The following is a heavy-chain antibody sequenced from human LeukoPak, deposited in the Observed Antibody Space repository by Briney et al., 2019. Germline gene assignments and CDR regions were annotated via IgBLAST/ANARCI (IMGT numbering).Heavy chain of an antibody. CDR2: IYSGGST. J-gene: IGHJ3*02. D-gene: IGHD6-19*01. Sequence: GASLRLSCVASGFTVSSNYMSWVRQAPGKGLEWVSVIYSGGSTYYADSVKGRFTISRDNSKNTLYLQMNSLRAEDTAVYYCARDGSSGWWGHDAFDIWGQGTMVTVSS. CDR3: ARDGSSGWWGHDAFDI. CDR1: GFTVSSNY. V-gene: IGHV3-53*01.